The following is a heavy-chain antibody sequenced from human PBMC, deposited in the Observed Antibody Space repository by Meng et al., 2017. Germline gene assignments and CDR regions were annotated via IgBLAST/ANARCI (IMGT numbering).Heavy chain of an antibody. V-gene: IGHV5-51*01. D-gene: IGHD4-17*01. J-gene: IGHJ4*02. Sequence: GGSLRLSCKGSGYSFTSYWIGWVRQMPGKGLEWMGIIYPGDSDTRYSPSFQGQVTISADKSISTAYMELSSLRSEDTAVYYCARGGRVDTVTTFDYWGQGTLVTVSS. CDR1: GYSFTSYW. CDR2: IYPGDSDT. CDR3: ARGGRVDTVTTFDY.